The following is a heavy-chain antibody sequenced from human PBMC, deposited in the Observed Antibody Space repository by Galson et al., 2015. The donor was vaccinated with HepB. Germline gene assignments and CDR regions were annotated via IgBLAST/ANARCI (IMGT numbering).Heavy chain of an antibody. CDR2: ISSSSSYT. CDR1: GFTFSDYY. CDR3: ARWYSRDDAFDI. Sequence: SLRLSCAASGFTFSDYYMSWIRQAPGKGLEWVSYISSSSSYTNYADSVKGRFTISRDNAKNSLYLQMNSLRAEDTAVYYCARWYSRDDAFDIWGRGTMVTVSS. D-gene: IGHD6-13*01. V-gene: IGHV3-11*06. J-gene: IGHJ3*02.